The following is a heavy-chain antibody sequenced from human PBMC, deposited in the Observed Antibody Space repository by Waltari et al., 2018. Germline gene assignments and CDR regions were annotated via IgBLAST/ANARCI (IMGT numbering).Heavy chain of an antibody. V-gene: IGHV4-39*02. Sequence: QLQLQESGPGLVKSSETLSLTCPVSGGSISRSASYWVWTRQPPGKELEWIGSIYPSGDTYYHGSLESRVRVSLDRSTNHFSMTLRSVTAADSAVYYCARRGDWLPLDAFDIWGQGTVVTVSS. J-gene: IGHJ3*02. CDR2: IYPSGDT. CDR1: GGSISRSASY. D-gene: IGHD2-15*01. CDR3: ARRGDWLPLDAFDI.